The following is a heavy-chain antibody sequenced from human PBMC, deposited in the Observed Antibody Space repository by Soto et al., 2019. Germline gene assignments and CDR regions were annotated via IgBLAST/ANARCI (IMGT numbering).Heavy chain of an antibody. CDR1: GDSIISSDFY. D-gene: IGHD3-3*02. CDR3: ARHSLALRKNTWFDP. J-gene: IGHJ5*02. Sequence: PSETLSLTCTVSGDSIISSDFYWGWVRQPPGKGLEWIGSIFYLGSSYYNPSLKSRVTVSVDTSKNQFSLRLRSVTAADTALYFCARHSLALRKNTWFDPWGQGIMVTVSS. V-gene: IGHV4-39*01. CDR2: IFYLGSS.